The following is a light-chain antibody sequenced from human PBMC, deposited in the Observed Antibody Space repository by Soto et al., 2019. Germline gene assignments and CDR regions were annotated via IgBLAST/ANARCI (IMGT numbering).Light chain of an antibody. J-gene: IGKJ4*01. CDR2: DAS. CDR3: QQRSNWPPLT. CDR1: QSVSSY. Sequence: EIVLTQSPATLSLSPGERATLCCRASQSVSSYLAWYQQKPGQAPRLLIYDASNRATGIPARFSGSGSGTDFTLTISSLEPEDFAVYYCQQRSNWPPLTFGGGTKWIS. V-gene: IGKV3-11*01.